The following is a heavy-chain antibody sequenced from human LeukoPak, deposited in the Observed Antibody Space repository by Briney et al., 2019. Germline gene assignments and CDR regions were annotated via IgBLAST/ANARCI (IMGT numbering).Heavy chain of an antibody. D-gene: IGHD1-1*01. Sequence: SETLSLTCTVSGGSISSGGYHWSWIRQHPGKGLEWIGYIYYSGTTSYNPSLKSRVTISVDTSKKKFSLKVSSVTVADTAVYYCARGGGYNWNDLRFDPWGQGTLVTVPS. CDR2: IYYSGTT. CDR1: GGSISSGGYH. CDR3: ARGGGYNWNDLRFDP. V-gene: IGHV4-31*03. J-gene: IGHJ5*02.